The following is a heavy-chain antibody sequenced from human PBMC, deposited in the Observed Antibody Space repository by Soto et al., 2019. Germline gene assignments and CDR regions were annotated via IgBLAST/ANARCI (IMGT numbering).Heavy chain of an antibody. CDR1: GFTFSSYS. Sequence: GGSLRRSCAASGFTFSSYSMNWVRQAPGKGLEWVSYISSSSSTIYYADSVKGRFAISRDNSKNTLYLQMNSLRAEDTAVYYCAKDEGEAVAGAFDYWGQGTLVTVSS. CDR2: ISSSSSTI. CDR3: AKDEGEAVAGAFDY. D-gene: IGHD6-19*01. J-gene: IGHJ4*02. V-gene: IGHV3-48*01.